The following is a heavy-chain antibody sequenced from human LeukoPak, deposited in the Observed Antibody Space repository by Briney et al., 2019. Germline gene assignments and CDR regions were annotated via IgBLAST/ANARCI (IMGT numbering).Heavy chain of an antibody. D-gene: IGHD2-21*02. CDR1: GGSISSYY. J-gene: IGHJ4*02. CDR2: IYYSGST. V-gene: IGHV4-59*01. Sequence: SETLSLTCTVSGGSISSYYWSWIRQPPGRGLEWIGYIYYSGSTNYNPSLKSRVTISVDTSKNQFSPKLSSVTAADTAVYYCARFSATDDYFDYWGQGTLVTVSS. CDR3: ARFSATDDYFDY.